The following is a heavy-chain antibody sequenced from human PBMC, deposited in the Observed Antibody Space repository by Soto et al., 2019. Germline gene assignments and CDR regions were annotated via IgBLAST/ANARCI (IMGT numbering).Heavy chain of an antibody. J-gene: IGHJ5*02. D-gene: IGHD3-22*01. CDR3: ARLIYYDSSGNCSAP. CDR1: GGSISSYY. V-gene: IGHV4-59*08. Sequence: PSETLSLTCTVSGGSISSYYWSWIRQPPGKGLEWIGYIYYSGSTNYNPSLKSRVTISVDTSKNQFSLKLSSVTAADTAVYYCARLIYYDSSGNCSAPGGQGTL. CDR2: IYYSGST.